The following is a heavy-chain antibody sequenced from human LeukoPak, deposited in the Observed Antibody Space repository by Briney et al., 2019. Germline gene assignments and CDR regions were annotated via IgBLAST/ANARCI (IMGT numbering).Heavy chain of an antibody. V-gene: IGHV3-48*03. Sequence: GGSLRLSCAASGFTFSSYEMNWVRQAPGKGLEWVSYISSSGSTIYYANSVKGRFTISRDNAKNSLYLQMNGLRAEDTAVYYCAELGITMIGGVWGKGTTVTISS. CDR1: GFTFSSYE. CDR2: ISSSGSTI. J-gene: IGHJ6*04. D-gene: IGHD3-10*02. CDR3: AELGITMIGGV.